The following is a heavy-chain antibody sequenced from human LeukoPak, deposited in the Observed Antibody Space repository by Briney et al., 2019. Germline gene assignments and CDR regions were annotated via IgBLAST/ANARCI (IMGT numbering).Heavy chain of an antibody. CDR1: GFTFSSYA. D-gene: IGHD2-8*02. V-gene: IGHV3-23*01. Sequence: GGSLRLSCAASGFTFSSYAMSWVRQAPGKGLEWVSAISGSGGSTYYADSVKGRFTISRDNAKNSLYLQMNSLRAEDTALYYCAKDVRTGGYASLGFDPWGQGTLVTVSS. J-gene: IGHJ5*02. CDR3: AKDVRTGGYASLGFDP. CDR2: ISGSGGST.